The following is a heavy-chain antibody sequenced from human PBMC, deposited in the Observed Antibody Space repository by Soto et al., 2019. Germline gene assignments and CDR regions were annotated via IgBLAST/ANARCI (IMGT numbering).Heavy chain of an antibody. CDR1: GGSISSSSYY. J-gene: IGHJ4*02. CDR2: IYYSGST. V-gene: IGHV4-39*01. CDR3: ARSRISTKTREIVVVINPLFDY. D-gene: IGHD3-22*01. Sequence: SETLSLTCTVSGGSISSSSYYWGWIRQPPGKGLEWIGSIYYSGSTYYNPSLKSRVTISVDTSKNQFSLKLSSVTAADTAVYYCARSRISTKTREIVVVINPLFDYWGQGTRVTVSS.